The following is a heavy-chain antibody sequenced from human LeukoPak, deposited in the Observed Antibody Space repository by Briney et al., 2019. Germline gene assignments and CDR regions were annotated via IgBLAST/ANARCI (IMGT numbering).Heavy chain of an antibody. CDR2: SYYSGST. Sequence: SSETLSLTCTVSGGSISISSYYCGWIRQPPGKGLEWIGRSYYSGSTYNNPSLKSQVTISVDTSKNQFSLKLSSVTAADTAVYYCARQVHSGYDWRGHFDYWGQGTLVTVSS. CDR3: ARQVHSGYDWRGHFDY. D-gene: IGHD5-12*01. V-gene: IGHV4-39*01. J-gene: IGHJ4*02. CDR1: GGSISISSYY.